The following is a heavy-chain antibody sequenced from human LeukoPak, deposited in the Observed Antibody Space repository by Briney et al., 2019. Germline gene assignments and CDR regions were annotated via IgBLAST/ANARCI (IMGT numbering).Heavy chain of an antibody. J-gene: IGHJ4*02. CDR3: ARKNSDSSGYYDY. Sequence: PGGSLRLSCAASGFTFSSYAMSWVRQAPGKGLEWVSAISGSGGSTYYADSVKGRFTISRDNSKNTLYLQMNSLRAEDTAVYHCARKNSDSSGYYDYWGPGTLVTVSS. CDR1: GFTFSSYA. D-gene: IGHD3-22*01. CDR2: ISGSGGST. V-gene: IGHV3-23*01.